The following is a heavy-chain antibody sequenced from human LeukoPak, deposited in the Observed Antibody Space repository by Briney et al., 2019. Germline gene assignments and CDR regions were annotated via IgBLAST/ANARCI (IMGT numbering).Heavy chain of an antibody. Sequence: ASVKVSCKASGYTFTSYGISWVRQAPGQGLEWMGWISAYNGNTNDAQKLQGRVTMTTDTSTSTAYMELRSLRSDDTAVYYCARDSAYDFWSGYPNYYYYYYMDVWGKGTTVTVSS. D-gene: IGHD3-3*01. J-gene: IGHJ6*03. CDR2: ISAYNGNT. CDR1: GYTFTSYG. CDR3: ARDSAYDFWSGYPNYYYYYYMDV. V-gene: IGHV1-18*01.